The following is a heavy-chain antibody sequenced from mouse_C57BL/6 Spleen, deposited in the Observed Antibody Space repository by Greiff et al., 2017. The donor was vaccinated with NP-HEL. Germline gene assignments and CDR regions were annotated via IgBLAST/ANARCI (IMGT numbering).Heavy chain of an antibody. CDR2: INPSSGYT. D-gene: IGHD1-1*01. V-gene: IGHV1-7*01. Sequence: QVQLKESGAELAKPGASVKLSCKASGYTFTSYWMHWVKQRPGQGLEWIGYINPSSGYTKYNQKFKDKATLTADKSSSTAYMQLSSLTYEDSAVYYCASYYYGSSYAWFAYWGQGTLVTVSA. CDR3: ASYYYGSSYAWFAY. J-gene: IGHJ3*01. CDR1: GYTFTSYW.